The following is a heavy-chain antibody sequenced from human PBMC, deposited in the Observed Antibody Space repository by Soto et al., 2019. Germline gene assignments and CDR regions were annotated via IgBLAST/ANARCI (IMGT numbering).Heavy chain of an antibody. CDR2: ISSSSSYI. CDR1: GFTFSSYS. J-gene: IGHJ4*01. D-gene: IGHD6-6*01. V-gene: IGHV3-21*01. CDR3: ARDWEQLHFDY. Sequence: GGSLRLSCAASGFTFSSYSMNWVRQAPGKGLEWVSSISSSSSYIYYADSVKGRFTISRDNAKNSLYLQMNSLRAEDTAVYYCARDWEQLHFDYWGQEPWSPSPQ.